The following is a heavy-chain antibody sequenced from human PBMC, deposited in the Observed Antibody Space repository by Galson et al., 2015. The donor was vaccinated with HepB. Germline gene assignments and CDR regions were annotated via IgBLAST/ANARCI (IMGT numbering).Heavy chain of an antibody. D-gene: IGHD3-22*01. J-gene: IGHJ4*02. CDR1: GYTFTNFA. V-gene: IGHV7-4-1*02. Sequence: SVKVSCKASGYTFTNFAMNWVRQAPGQGLEWMGWINTNTGNPTYARGFTGRFVFSLDTSVSTAYLQISNLKADDIAMYYCARAEGSGYYYVDYWGQRTLVTVSS. CDR3: ARAEGSGYYYVDY. CDR2: INTNTGNP.